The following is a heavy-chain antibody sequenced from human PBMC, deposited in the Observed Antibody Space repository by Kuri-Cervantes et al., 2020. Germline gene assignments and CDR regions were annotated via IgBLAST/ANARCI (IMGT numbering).Heavy chain of an antibody. CDR3: AGRGVTTSGAIITERGDFYGLDV. J-gene: IGHJ6*02. Sequence: GGSLRLSCVASKFSLSDYLMTWIRQAPGKGLEYIAHINSGGTTISYTDSVRGRFTVSRDSAKDSLYLQMNNLKAEDTALYHCAGRGVTTSGAIITERGDFYGLDVWGQGTAVTVSS. D-gene: IGHD3-3*01. CDR1: KFSLSDYL. CDR2: INSGGTTI. V-gene: IGHV3-11*01.